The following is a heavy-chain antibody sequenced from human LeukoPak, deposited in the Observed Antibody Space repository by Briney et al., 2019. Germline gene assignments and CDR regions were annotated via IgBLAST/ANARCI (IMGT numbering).Heavy chain of an antibody. J-gene: IGHJ4*02. Sequence: GGSLRLSCIASGFVFSRDNMSWVRQAPGKGLEWVAHISETIYYADSVQGRFTIPRDNAKNSLNLQMSNLRVDDTAMYYCVTEVSPPKTIYFDSWGRGTPVTVSS. V-gene: IGHV3-48*04. CDR1: GFVFSRDN. CDR2: ISETI. D-gene: IGHD3-3*01. CDR3: VTEVSPPKTIYFDS.